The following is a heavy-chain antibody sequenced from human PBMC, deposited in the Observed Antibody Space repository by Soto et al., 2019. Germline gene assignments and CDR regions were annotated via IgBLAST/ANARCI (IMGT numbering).Heavy chain of an antibody. D-gene: IGHD2-2*01. CDR3: AKDSGEVVPAAKAHYGMDV. CDR2: INHSGST. CDR1: GGSFRGYY. Sequence: HSGTLSLGCALYGGSFRGYYGGWIRQPPGKGLEWIGEINHSGSTNYNPSLKSRVTISVDTSKNQFSPRAEDTAVYYCAKDSGEVVPAAKAHYGMDVWGQGTTVTVSS. J-gene: IGHJ6*02. V-gene: IGHV4-34*01.